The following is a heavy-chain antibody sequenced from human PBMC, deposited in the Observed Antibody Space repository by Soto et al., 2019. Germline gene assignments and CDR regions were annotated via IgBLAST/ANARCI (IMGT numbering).Heavy chain of an antibody. CDR3: ARGSYYYDSSGYYHY. CDR2: IYYTGSA. CDR1: GASISPDY. J-gene: IGHJ4*02. V-gene: IGHV4-59*08. D-gene: IGHD3-22*01. Sequence: PSETLSLTCTVTGASISPDYWGWIRQPPGKGLEWIGYIYYTGSANYNPSLKSRVTMSLDTSTHQFSLKLSSVSAADTAVYHCARGSYYYDSSGYYHYWGQGTLVTVSS.